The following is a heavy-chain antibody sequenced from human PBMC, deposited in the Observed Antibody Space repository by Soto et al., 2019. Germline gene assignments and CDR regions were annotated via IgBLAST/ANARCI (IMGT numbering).Heavy chain of an antibody. CDR2: ISYDGSNK. CDR3: AKALEYFDWLLRGTNAFDI. J-gene: IGHJ3*02. V-gene: IGHV3-30*18. CDR1: GFTFSSYG. Sequence: QVQLVESGGGVVQPGRSLRLSCAASGFTFSSYGMHWVRQAPGKGLEWVAVISYDGSNKYYADSVKGRFTISRDNSKNTLYLQMNSLRAEDTAVYYCAKALEYFDWLLRGTNAFDIWGQGTMVTVSS. D-gene: IGHD3-9*01.